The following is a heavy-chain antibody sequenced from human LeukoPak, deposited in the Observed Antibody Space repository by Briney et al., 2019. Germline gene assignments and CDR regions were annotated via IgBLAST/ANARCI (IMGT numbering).Heavy chain of an antibody. J-gene: IGHJ4*02. D-gene: IGHD3-22*01. CDR2: IYYSGST. V-gene: IGHV4-39*01. CDR1: GGSISSSSYI. Sequence: SETLSLTCTVSGGSISSSSYIWGWIRQPPGKGLEWIGTIYYSGSTYYNPSLKSRVTISVDTSKNQFSLKLSSVTAADTAVYYCARQDSSAYYFDYLGRGTLVTVSS. CDR3: ARQDSSAYYFDY.